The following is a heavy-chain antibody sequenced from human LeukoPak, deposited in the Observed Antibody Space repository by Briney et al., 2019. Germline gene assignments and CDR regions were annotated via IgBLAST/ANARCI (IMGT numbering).Heavy chain of an antibody. J-gene: IGHJ4*02. CDR1: GGTFSSYA. CDR3: ARSYCSSTSCYYTDY. CDR2: IIPIFGTA. V-gene: IGHV1-69*13. Sequence: GASVKVSCKASGGTFSSYAISWVRQAPGQGLEWMGGIIPIFGTANYAQKFQGRVTITADESTSTAYMELSSLRSEDTAVYYCARSYCSSTSCYYTDYWGQGTLVTVSS. D-gene: IGHD2-2*01.